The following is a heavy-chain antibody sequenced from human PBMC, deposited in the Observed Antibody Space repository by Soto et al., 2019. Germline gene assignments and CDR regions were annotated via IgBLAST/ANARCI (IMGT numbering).Heavy chain of an antibody. CDR2: IWYDGNKK. D-gene: IGHD3-22*01. J-gene: IGHJ4*02. CDR1: GFTFSSNG. Sequence: GGSLRLSCAASGFTFSSNGMHWVRQAPGKGLEWVAVIWYDGNKKYYGDSVRGRFTISRDNSKNTLYLEMNSLRAEDTAVYYCVVDTSGLLDYWGQGTQVTVSS. V-gene: IGHV3-33*03. CDR3: VVDTSGLLDY.